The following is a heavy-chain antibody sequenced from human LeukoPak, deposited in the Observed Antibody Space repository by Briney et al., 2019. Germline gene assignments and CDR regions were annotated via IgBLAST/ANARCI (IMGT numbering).Heavy chain of an antibody. CDR3: ARDYYDSRGEAFDI. J-gene: IGHJ3*02. CDR2: IYYSGTT. Sequence: PSETLSLTCTVSGGSIGSHYWSWIRQPPGEGLEWIGYIYYSGTTSYNPPLKSRVTISVDTSKNQFSLKLSSVTAADTAVYYCARDYYDSRGEAFDIWGLGTMVTVSS. CDR1: GGSIGSHY. D-gene: IGHD3-22*01. V-gene: IGHV4-59*11.